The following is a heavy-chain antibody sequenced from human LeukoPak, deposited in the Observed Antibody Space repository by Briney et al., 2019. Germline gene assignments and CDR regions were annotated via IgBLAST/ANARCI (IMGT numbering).Heavy chain of an antibody. J-gene: IGHJ4*02. D-gene: IGHD5-18*01. Sequence: SETLSLTCTVSGDSISTEGYYWGWIRQPPGKELEWLASIYYSGSTHYNPSLKSRVTISVDTSKNQFSLKLSSVTAADTAVYYCARLEGYSYGLFDYWGQGTLVTVSS. CDR2: IYYSGST. CDR3: ARLEGYSYGLFDY. V-gene: IGHV4-39*07. CDR1: GDSISTEGYY.